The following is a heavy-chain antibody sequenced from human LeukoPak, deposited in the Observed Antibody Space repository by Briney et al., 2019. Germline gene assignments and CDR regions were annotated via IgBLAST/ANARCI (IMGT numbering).Heavy chain of an antibody. J-gene: IGHJ4*02. CDR3: AKKAGGRLQGYYFDY. V-gene: IGHV1-69*04. D-gene: IGHD2-15*01. CDR2: IIPILGIA. Sequence: ASVKVSCKASGGTFSSYAISWVRQAPGQGLEWMGRIIPILGIANYAQKFQGRVTITADESTSTAYMELSSLRAEDTAVYYCAKKAGGRLQGYYFDYWGQGTLVTVSS. CDR1: GGTFSSYA.